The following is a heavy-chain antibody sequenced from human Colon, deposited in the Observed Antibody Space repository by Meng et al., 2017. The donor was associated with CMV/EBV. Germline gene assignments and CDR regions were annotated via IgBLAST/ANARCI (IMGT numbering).Heavy chain of an antibody. CDR3: GVSVSGWSVMDSFDM. D-gene: IGHD6-19*01. CDR1: GDSIRSHY. Sequence: SETLSLTCTVSGDSIRSHYWSWIRQPPGKGLEWMGYVYYSGSATYSPSLRSRVSISVDTSKNQFSLNLRSVTAADTAMYFCGVSVSGWSVMDSFDMWGQGTTVTVSS. V-gene: IGHV4-59*11. CDR2: VYYSGSA. J-gene: IGHJ3*02.